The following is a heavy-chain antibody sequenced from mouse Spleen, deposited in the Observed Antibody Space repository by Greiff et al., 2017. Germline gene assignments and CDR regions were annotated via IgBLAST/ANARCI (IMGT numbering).Heavy chain of an antibody. CDR3: ARHGVITTGFDY. V-gene: IGHV5-6*02. CDR1: GFTFSSYG. Sequence: DVMLVESGGDLVKPGGSLKLSCAASGFTFSSYGMSWVRQTPDKRLEWVATISSGGSYTYYPDSVKGRFTISRDNAKNTLYLQMSSLKSEDTAMYYCARHGVITTGFDYWGQGTTLTVSS. CDR2: ISSGGSYT. J-gene: IGHJ2*01. D-gene: IGHD2-4*01.